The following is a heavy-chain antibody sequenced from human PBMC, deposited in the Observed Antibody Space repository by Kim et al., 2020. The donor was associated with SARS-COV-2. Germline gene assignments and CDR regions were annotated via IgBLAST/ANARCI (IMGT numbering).Heavy chain of an antibody. CDR1: GYTFTSYY. D-gene: IGHD3-10*01. CDR3: ARGGKSRSGSYYRRMGDY. V-gene: IGHV1-46*01. J-gene: IGHJ4*02. Sequence: ASVKVSCKASGYTFTSYYMHWVRQAPGQGLEWMGIINPSGGSTSYAQKFQGRVTMTRDTSTSTVYMELSSLRSEDTAVYYCARGGKSRSGSYYRRMGDYWGQGTLVTVSS. CDR2: INPSGGST.